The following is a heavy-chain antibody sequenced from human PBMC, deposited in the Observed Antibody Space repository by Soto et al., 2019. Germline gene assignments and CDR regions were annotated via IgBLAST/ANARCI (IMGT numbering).Heavy chain of an antibody. V-gene: IGHV1-18*04. CDR1: GYSLTRFG. CDR2: ISGDNGNK. J-gene: IGHJ6*02. D-gene: IGHD1-26*01. Sequence: ASVKVSCKASGYSLTRFGISWVRQSPGQRLEWMGWISGDNGNKNYAQKLQGRVTMTTDTSTSTAAMELRSLRSDDTAVYYCAILPMKWGGTMPRPRANAMDSWGQGTTVTVSS. CDR3: AILPMKWGGTMPRPRANAMDS.